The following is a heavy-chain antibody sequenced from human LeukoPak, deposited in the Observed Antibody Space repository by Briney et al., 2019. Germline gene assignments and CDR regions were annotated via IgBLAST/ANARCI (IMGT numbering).Heavy chain of an antibody. V-gene: IGHV4-59*01. CDR1: GGSISSYY. CDR3: AAEDGGSNWFDP. D-gene: IGHD3-16*01. J-gene: IGHJ5*02. Sequence: SETLSLTCTVSGGSISSYYWSWTRQPPGKGLEWIAYVHYSGSTNYNPSLKSRVTISLDTSKNQFSLKLSSVTTADTAVYYCAAEDGGSNWFDPWGQGTLVTVSS. CDR2: VHYSGST.